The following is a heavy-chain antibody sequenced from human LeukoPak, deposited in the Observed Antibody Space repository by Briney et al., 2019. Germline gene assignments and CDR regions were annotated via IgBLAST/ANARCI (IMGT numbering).Heavy chain of an antibody. V-gene: IGHV4-30-4*01. CDR2: IYYSGST. J-gene: IGHJ4*02. Sequence: PSETLSLTCTVSGGSISSGDYYWSWIRQPPGKGLEWIGHIYYSGSTYYNPSLKSRVTISVDTSKNQFSLKLSSVTAADTAVYYCAREVVGYNYTRMFDYWGQGTLVTVSS. CDR3: AREVVGYNYTRMFDY. CDR1: GGSISSGDYY. D-gene: IGHD5-24*01.